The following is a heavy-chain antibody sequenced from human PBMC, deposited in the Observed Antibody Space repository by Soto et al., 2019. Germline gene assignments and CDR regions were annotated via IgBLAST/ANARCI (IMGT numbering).Heavy chain of an antibody. Sequence: GESLKISCKGSGYSFTTYWIAWVRQMPGKGLEWMGIIYAGDSGTRYSPSFQGQVTISADKSLRTAYLQWSSLKASDTAMYYCARGLYSYYYAMDVWGQGTTVTVSS. CDR3: ARGLYSYYYAMDV. CDR1: GYSFTTYW. J-gene: IGHJ6*02. D-gene: IGHD3-16*01. V-gene: IGHV5-51*01. CDR2: IYAGDSGT.